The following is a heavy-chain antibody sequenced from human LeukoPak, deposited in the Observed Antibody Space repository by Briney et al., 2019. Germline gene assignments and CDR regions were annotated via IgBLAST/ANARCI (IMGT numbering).Heavy chain of an antibody. Sequence: GGSLRLSCAASGFTFRSYGMSWVRQAPGKGLEWVSGISGSGGSTYYADSVKGRFTISRDNSKNTLYLQMNSLRAEDTAVYYCARGRNYYDSSGYLDGNAFDIWGQGTMVTVSS. J-gene: IGHJ3*02. D-gene: IGHD3-22*01. CDR1: GFTFRSYG. CDR2: ISGSGGST. V-gene: IGHV3-23*01. CDR3: ARGRNYYDSSGYLDGNAFDI.